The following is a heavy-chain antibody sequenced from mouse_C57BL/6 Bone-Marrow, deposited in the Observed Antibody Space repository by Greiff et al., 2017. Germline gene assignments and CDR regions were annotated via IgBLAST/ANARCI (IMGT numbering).Heavy chain of an antibody. D-gene: IGHD2-3*01. J-gene: IGHJ1*03. CDR1: GYTFTSYW. CDR3: AREGYYFWYFDV. CDR2: IDPSDSYT. Sequence: VQLQQPGAELVMPGASVKLSCKASGYTFTSYWMHWVKQRPGQGLEWIGEIDPSDSYTNYNQKFKGKSTLTVDKSSSTAYMQLSSLTSEDSAVYYCAREGYYFWYFDVWGTETTVTVSS. V-gene: IGHV1-69*01.